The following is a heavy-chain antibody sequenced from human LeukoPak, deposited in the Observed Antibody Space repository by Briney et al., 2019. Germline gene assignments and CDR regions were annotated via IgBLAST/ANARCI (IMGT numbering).Heavy chain of an antibody. V-gene: IGHV1-2*02. J-gene: IGHJ4*02. D-gene: IGHD3-10*01. Sequence: ASVKVSCKASGYTFTGYYMHWVRQAPGQGLEWMGWINPNSGGTNYAQKFQGRVTMTRDTSISTAYMELSRLRSDDTAVYYCARDKDVWGSYYNPFDYWGQGTLVTVSS. CDR1: GYTFTGYY. CDR3: ARDKDVWGSYYNPFDY. CDR2: INPNSGGT.